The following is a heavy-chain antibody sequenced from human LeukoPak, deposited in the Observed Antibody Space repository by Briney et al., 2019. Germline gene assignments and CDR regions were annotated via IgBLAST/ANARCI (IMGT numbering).Heavy chain of an antibody. D-gene: IGHD3-10*01. CDR3: ARSLLFGLRRLDY. Sequence: SETLSLTCAVYGGSFSGYYWSWIRQPPGKGLEWIGEINHSGSTNYNPSLKSLVTISVDTSKNQFSLKLSSVTAADTAVYYCARSLLFGLRRLDYWGQGTLVTVSS. J-gene: IGHJ4*02. CDR2: INHSGST. V-gene: IGHV4-34*01. CDR1: GGSFSGYY.